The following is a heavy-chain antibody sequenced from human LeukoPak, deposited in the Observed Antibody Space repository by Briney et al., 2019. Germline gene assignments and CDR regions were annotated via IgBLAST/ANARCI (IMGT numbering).Heavy chain of an antibody. CDR1: GGSISSYY. CDR3: ARSAAGTRWFDP. V-gene: IGHV4-59*08. J-gene: IGHJ5*02. Sequence: SETLSLTCTVSGGSISSYYWSWIRQPPGKGLEWIGYIYYSGSTNYNSSLKSRVTISVDTSKNQFSLKLSSVTAADTAVYYCARSAAGTRWFDPWGQGTLVTVSS. CDR2: IYYSGST. D-gene: IGHD6-13*01.